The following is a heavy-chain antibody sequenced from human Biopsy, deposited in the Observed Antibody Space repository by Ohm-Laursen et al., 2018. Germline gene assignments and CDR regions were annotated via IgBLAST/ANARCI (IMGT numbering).Heavy chain of an antibody. Sequence: SVKVSCKTSGYTFTGYFLHWVRQVPGQGLEWMGWINPNSGTTKIAENFQGSVTMTRDPSITTAYLDLTRLTSDDTAVYFCAKGQDLTAGAEYFQYWGQGALITVSS. D-gene: IGHD3-9*01. V-gene: IGHV1-2*04. CDR2: INPNSGTT. CDR3: AKGQDLTAGAEYFQY. J-gene: IGHJ1*01. CDR1: GYTFTGYF.